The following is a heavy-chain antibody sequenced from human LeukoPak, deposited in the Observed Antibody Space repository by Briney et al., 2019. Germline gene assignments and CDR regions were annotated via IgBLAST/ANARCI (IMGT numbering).Heavy chain of an antibody. CDR3: ARAQTGTLPY. Sequence: SVKVSCKASGGTFSSYAISWVRQAPGQGLEWMGGIIPIFGTANYAQKFQGRVTMTRDTSTSTVYMELSSLRSEDTAVYYCARAQTGTLPYWGQGTLVTVSS. V-gene: IGHV1-69*05. D-gene: IGHD6-13*01. J-gene: IGHJ4*02. CDR2: IIPIFGTA. CDR1: GGTFSSYA.